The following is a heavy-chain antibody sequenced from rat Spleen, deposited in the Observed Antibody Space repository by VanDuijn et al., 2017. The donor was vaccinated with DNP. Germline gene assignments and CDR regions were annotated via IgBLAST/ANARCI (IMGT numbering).Heavy chain of an antibody. CDR2: IFYAGTTT. D-gene: IGHD1-6*01. CDR3: ATYYGFNSYCFDY. Sequence: EVQLVESGGGLVQAGRSLKLSCAASGFTFSDYNMAWVRQAPKKGLEWVATIFYAGTTTYYRGSVKGRFPISGDNANGTLYLQMDNLRSEDTATYFGATYYGFNSYCFDYWGQGVMVTVAS. CDR1: GFTFSDYN. J-gene: IGHJ2*01. V-gene: IGHV5S10*01.